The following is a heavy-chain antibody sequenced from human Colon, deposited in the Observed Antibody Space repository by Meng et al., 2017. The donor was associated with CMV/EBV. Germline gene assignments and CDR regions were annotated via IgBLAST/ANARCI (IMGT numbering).Heavy chain of an antibody. V-gene: IGHV1-69*02. D-gene: IGHD3-16*01. J-gene: IGHJ3*01. Sequence: SVKVSCKTSGITFTSYTFSWVRQAPGQGLECMGRIIPIFDVTNYTPKVLGRVTITADTSTNVTYMELHRLRSVDTAVYFCARAGLRFGGDAFDLWGQGT. CDR2: IIPIFDVT. CDR1: GITFTSYT. CDR3: ARAGLRFGGDAFDL.